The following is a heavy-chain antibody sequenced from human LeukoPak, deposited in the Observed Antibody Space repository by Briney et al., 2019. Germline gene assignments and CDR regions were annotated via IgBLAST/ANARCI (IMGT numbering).Heavy chain of an antibody. CDR3: ARLILRVTMVRGVIIRASWFDY. CDR1: GGSISSSSYY. Sequence: SETLSLTCTVSGGSISSSSYYWGWIRQPPGKGLEWIGSIYYSGSTNYNPSLKSRVTISVDTSKNQFSLKLSSVTAADTAVYYCARLILRVTMVRGVIIRASWFDYWGQGTLVTVSS. CDR2: IYYSGST. J-gene: IGHJ4*02. D-gene: IGHD3-10*01. V-gene: IGHV4-39*07.